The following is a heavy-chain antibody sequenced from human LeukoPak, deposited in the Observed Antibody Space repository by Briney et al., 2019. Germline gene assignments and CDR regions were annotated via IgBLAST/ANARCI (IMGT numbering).Heavy chain of an antibody. CDR1: GGSISSYY. CDR3: ARESGIAVAGHYFDY. CDR2: IYYSGST. Sequence: SETLSLTCTVSGGSISSYYWSWIRQPPGKGLEWIGYIYYSGSTNYNPSLKSRVTISVDTSKNQFSLKLSSVTAADTAAYYCARESGIAVAGHYFDYWGQGTLVTVSS. J-gene: IGHJ4*02. V-gene: IGHV4-59*01. D-gene: IGHD6-19*01.